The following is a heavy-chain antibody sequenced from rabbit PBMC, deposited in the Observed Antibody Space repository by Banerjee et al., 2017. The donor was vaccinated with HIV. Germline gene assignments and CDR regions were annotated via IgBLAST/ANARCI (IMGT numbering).Heavy chain of an antibody. D-gene: IGHD6-1*01. CDR3: AREKSGNYGYDL. CDR1: GFTLSSYYM. J-gene: IGHJ3*01. V-gene: IGHV1S45*01. CDR2: IDPVFGIT. Sequence: QEQLEESAGGLVQPGGSLKLSCKASGFTLSSYYMNWVRQAPGKGLEWIGYIDPVFGITYYANWVNGRFSISKTSSTTVTLQMTSLTAADTATYFCAREKSGNYGYDLWGQGTLVTVS.